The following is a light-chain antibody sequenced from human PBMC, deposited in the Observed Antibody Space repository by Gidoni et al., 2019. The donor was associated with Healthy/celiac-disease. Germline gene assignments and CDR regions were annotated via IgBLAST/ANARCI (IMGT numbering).Light chain of an antibody. CDR2: DAS. CDR1: QSISSY. Sequence: DIQMAESPSSLSASVGDRVTITCRASQSISSYLNWYQPKPGKAPKLLIYDASSLQSGVPSRFSGSGSGTDFTLTISSLQPEDFATYYCQQSYSTPAFGQGTKVEIK. CDR3: QQSYSTPA. V-gene: IGKV1-39*01. J-gene: IGKJ1*01.